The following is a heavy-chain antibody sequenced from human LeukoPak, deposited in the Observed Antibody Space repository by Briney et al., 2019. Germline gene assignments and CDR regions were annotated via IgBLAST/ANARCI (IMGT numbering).Heavy chain of an antibody. V-gene: IGHV4-59*08. CDR1: GGSISYYY. J-gene: IGHJ4*02. CDR3: ARRDSYGDYEDY. Sequence: SETLSLTCTVSGGSISYYYWSWIRQPPGKELEWIAYINYSGSTSYNPSLKSRVTISVDTSKNQFSLKLSSVTAADTAVYYCARRDSYGDYEDYWGQGTLVTVSS. D-gene: IGHD4-17*01. CDR2: INYSGST.